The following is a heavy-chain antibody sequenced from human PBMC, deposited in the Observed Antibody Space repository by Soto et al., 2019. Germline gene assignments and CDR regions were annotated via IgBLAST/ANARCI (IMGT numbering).Heavy chain of an antibody. J-gene: IGHJ6*02. CDR3: ARGDCSSTSCYERYYYYYGMDV. V-gene: IGHV1-2*04. CDR2: INPNSGGT. CDR1: GYTFTGYY. D-gene: IGHD2-2*01. Sequence: ASVKVSCKASGYTFTGYYMHWVRQAPGQGLEWMGWINPNSGGTNYAQKFQGWVTTTRDTSISTAYMELSRLRSDDTAVYYCARGDCSSTSCYERYYYYYGMDVWGQGTTVTVSS.